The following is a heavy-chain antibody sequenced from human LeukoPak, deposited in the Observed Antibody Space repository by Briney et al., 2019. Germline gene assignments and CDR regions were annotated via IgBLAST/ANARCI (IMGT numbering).Heavy chain of an antibody. CDR1: GYSISSGYY. CDR3: ARVRSESDYFDY. CDR2: IYHSGST. D-gene: IGHD3-3*01. Sequence: SETLSLTCTVSGYSISSGYYWGWIRQPPGKGLEWIGSIYHSGSTYYNPSLKSRVTISVDTSKNQFSLKLSSVTAADTAVYYCARVRSESDYFDYWGQGTLDTVSS. J-gene: IGHJ4*02. V-gene: IGHV4-38-2*02.